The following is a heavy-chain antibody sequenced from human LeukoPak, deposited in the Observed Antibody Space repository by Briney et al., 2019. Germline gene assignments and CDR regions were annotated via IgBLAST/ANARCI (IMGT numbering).Heavy chain of an antibody. V-gene: IGHV3-74*01. CDR1: GFTFSIYW. D-gene: IGHD3-16*02. J-gene: IGHJ4*02. CDR3: ARGGSYRPIDY. CDR2: INSDGSST. Sequence: GGSLRLSCAASGFTFSIYWMHWVRQAPGKGLVWVSRINSDGSSTSYADSVKGRFTISRDNAKNTLYLQMNSLRAEDTAVYYCARGGSYRPIDYWGQGTLVTVSS.